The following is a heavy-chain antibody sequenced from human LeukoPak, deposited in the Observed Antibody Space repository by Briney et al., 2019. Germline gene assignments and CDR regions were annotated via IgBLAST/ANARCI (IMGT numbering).Heavy chain of an antibody. CDR3: ARDRRLGEFNNWFDP. V-gene: IGHV3-33*01. D-gene: IGHD3-16*01. Sequence: PGRSLRLSCAASGFTFSSYGMHWVRQAPGKGLEWVAVKWYDGSNKYYADSVKGRFTISRDNSKNTLYLQMNSLRAEDTAVYYCARDRRLGEFNNWFDPWGQGTLVTVSS. CDR2: KWYDGSNK. J-gene: IGHJ5*02. CDR1: GFTFSSYG.